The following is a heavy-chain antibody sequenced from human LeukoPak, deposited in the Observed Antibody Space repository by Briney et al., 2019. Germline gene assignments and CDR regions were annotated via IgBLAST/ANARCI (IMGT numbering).Heavy chain of an antibody. D-gene: IGHD2-15*01. CDR1: GYTLTELS. Sequence: ASVKVSCKVSGYTLTELSMHWVRQAPGKGLEWVGGFDAEDGETIYAQKFQGRVTITEDTSTNTAYMELSSLRSEDTAVYYCATGVVVAAESGFDYWGQGTLVTVSS. CDR3: ATGVVVAAESGFDY. CDR2: FDAEDGET. J-gene: IGHJ4*02. V-gene: IGHV1-24*01.